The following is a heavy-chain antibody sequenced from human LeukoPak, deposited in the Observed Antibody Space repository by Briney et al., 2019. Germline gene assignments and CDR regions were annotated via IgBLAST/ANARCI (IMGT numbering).Heavy chain of an antibody. V-gene: IGHV3-48*01. J-gene: IGHJ4*02. CDR1: GLTFSSYN. CDR2: ITASDTTK. CDR3: AKATGVRFLEWLSSFDY. D-gene: IGHD3-3*01. Sequence: GGSLRLSCAASGLTFSSYNMNWVRQAPGKGPEWVAYITASDTTKYYADSVKGRFTISRDNSKNTLYLQMNSLRAEDTAVYYCAKATGVRFLEWLSSFDYWGQGTLVTVSS.